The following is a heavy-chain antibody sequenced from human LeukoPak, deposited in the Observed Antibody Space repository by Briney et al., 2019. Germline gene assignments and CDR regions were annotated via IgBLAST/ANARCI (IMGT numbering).Heavy chain of an antibody. CDR1: GFTFSSYS. V-gene: IGHV3-21*01. J-gene: IGHJ4*02. CDR3: ARVVPAAIPDY. Sequence: GRSLRLSCAASGFTFSSYSMNWVRQAPGKRLEWVSSISSSSSYIYYADSVKGRFTISRDNAKNSLYLQMNSLRAEDTAVYYCARVVPAAIPDYWGQGTLVTVSS. D-gene: IGHD2-2*01. CDR2: ISSSSSYI.